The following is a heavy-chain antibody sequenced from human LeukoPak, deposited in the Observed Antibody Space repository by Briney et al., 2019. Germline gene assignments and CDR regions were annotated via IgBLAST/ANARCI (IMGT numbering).Heavy chain of an antibody. D-gene: IGHD3-10*01. V-gene: IGHV4-59*11. CDR1: GGSISSHY. Sequence: SETLSLTCTVSGGSISSHYWSWIRQPPGKGLEWVGYIYHSGSTNYNPSLKSRVTISVDTSKNQFSLKLSSVTAADTAVYYCARRYYYDAFDIWGQGTMVTVSS. J-gene: IGHJ3*02. CDR3: ARRYYYDAFDI. CDR2: IYHSGST.